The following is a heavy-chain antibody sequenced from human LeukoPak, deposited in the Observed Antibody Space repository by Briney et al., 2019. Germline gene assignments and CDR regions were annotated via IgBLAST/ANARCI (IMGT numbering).Heavy chain of an antibody. Sequence: GGSLRLSCAASGFIFDDYAMHWVRQAPGKGLEWVSRISGDGSSTYYADSVKGRFTISRDNSKNSLYLQMSSLRTEDTALYYCAKDISAMATDRSYFDYWGQGTLVTVSS. V-gene: IGHV3-43*02. CDR1: GFIFDDYA. D-gene: IGHD5-24*01. CDR2: ISGDGSST. J-gene: IGHJ4*02. CDR3: AKDISAMATDRSYFDY.